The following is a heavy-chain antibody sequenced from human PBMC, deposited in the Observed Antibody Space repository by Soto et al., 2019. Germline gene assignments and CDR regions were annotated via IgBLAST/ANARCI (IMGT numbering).Heavy chain of an antibody. D-gene: IGHD2-2*01. Sequence: GGSLRLSCAASGFTFSVAWMTWARQAQGEGLEWVGLIKSKGGGETTDYARPVKDRATISRDDSQSTLYLQMNSLKVDDTAVYYCALVRSVSCLSLHFWGHGTLVTVSS. J-gene: IGHJ4*01. CDR1: GFTFSVAW. CDR3: ALVRSVSCLSLHF. CDR2: IKSKGGGETT. V-gene: IGHV3-15*01.